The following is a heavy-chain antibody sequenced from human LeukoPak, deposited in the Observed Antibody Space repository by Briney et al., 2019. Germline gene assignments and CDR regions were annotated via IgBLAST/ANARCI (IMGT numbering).Heavy chain of an antibody. Sequence: SESLSLTCTVSGGSISSYYWSWIRQPAGKGQKWIGPIYNSGSTNYNPSLKGRVTMSVATSKNQFSLHLSSVTAADTAVYYCARSAFLVTAPGLYYFDYWGQGTLVAVSS. CDR2: IYNSGST. J-gene: IGHJ4*02. V-gene: IGHV4-4*07. D-gene: IGHD6-13*01. CDR1: GGSISSYY. CDR3: ARSAFLVTAPGLYYFDY.